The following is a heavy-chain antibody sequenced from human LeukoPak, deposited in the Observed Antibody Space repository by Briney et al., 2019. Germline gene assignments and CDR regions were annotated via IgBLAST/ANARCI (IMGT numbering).Heavy chain of an antibody. CDR1: GYTFTSYY. J-gene: IGHJ6*02. CDR2: MNPNSGNT. CDR3: ARPLPKYYYYGMDV. V-gene: IGHV1-8*02. Sequence: ASVKVSCKASGYTFTSYYMHWVRQATGQGLEWMGWMNPNSGNTGYAQKFQGRVTMTRNTSISTAYMELSSLRSEDTAVYYCARPLPKYYYYGMDVWGQGTTVTVSS.